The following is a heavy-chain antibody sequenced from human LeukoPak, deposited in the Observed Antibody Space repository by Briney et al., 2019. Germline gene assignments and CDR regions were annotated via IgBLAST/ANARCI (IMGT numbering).Heavy chain of an antibody. CDR1: GFTFSSYA. CDR2: ISGNGGST. V-gene: IGHV3-23*01. Sequence: GGSLRLSCAASGFTFSSYAMSWVRKAPGKGLERVSAISGNGGSTYYADSVKGRFTISRDNSKNTLYLQMNSLRSEDTAVYYCGAGDIVVGDWGQGALVTVAS. D-gene: IGHD2-15*01. J-gene: IGHJ4*02. CDR3: GAGDIVVGD.